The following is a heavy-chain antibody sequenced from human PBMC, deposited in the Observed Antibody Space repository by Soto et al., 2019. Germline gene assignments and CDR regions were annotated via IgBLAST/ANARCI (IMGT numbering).Heavy chain of an antibody. D-gene: IGHD3-3*01. CDR2: INHSGST. V-gene: IGHV4-34*01. CDR3: ARGRDFWSGYSIYYYGMDV. Sequence: NPSETLSLTCAVYGGSFSGYYWSWIRQPPGKGLEWIGEINHSGSTNYNPSLKSRVTISVDTSKNQFSLKPSSVTAADTAVYYCARGRDFWSGYSIYYYGMDVWGQGTTVTVSS. J-gene: IGHJ6*02. CDR1: GGSFSGYY.